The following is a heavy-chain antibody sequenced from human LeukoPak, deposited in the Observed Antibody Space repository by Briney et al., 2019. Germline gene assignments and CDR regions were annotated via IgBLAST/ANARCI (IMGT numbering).Heavy chain of an antibody. J-gene: IGHJ4*02. CDR3: ARGTYGPLNY. Sequence: SETLSLTCTVSGGSISSYYWSWIRQPPGKGLEWIGYIYYSGSTNHNPSLKSRVTISVDTSKNQFSLKLSSVTAADTAVYYCARGTYGPLNYWGQGTLVTVSS. D-gene: IGHD3-16*01. V-gene: IGHV4-59*01. CDR1: GGSISSYY. CDR2: IYYSGST.